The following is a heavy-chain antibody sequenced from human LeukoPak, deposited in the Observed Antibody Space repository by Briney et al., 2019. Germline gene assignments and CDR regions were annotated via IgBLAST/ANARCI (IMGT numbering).Heavy chain of an antibody. Sequence: GGSLRLSCAASGFTFSSYAMSWVRQAPGKGLEWVSSISGTNDNTYYADSVKDRFTISRDNSKNTLSLQMNSLRAEDTAVYYCAKGRGTTVTSAANYWGQGTLVTVSS. V-gene: IGHV3-23*01. CDR3: AKGRGTTVTSAANY. CDR1: GFTFSSYA. J-gene: IGHJ4*02. D-gene: IGHD4-17*01. CDR2: ISGTNDNT.